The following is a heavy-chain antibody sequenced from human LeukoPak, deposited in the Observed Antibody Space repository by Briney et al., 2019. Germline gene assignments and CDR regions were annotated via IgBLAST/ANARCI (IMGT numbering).Heavy chain of an antibody. CDR2: IYYSGTT. V-gene: IGHV4-59*08. CDR1: DGSISSYY. Sequence: SETLSLTCSVSDGSISSYYWSWIRQPPGKGLEWIGYIYYSGTTNYNPSLKSRLTISVDTSKNQFSLKLSSVTAADTAVYHCARVLLSSSGWPFDYWGQGTLVTVSS. D-gene: IGHD6-19*01. CDR3: ARVLLSSSGWPFDY. J-gene: IGHJ4*02.